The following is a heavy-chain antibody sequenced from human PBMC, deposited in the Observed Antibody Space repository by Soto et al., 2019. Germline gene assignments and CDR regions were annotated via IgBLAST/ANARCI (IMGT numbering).Heavy chain of an antibody. D-gene: IGHD3-22*01. Sequence: EVQLLESGGGLAQPGGSLRLSCAASGFSFHTYAMNRVRQAPGKGLEWVSTIAGGGGATYYADSVKGRFTISRDHSKNTLYLQMDNLRAEDTALYYFATVAHHNSGYYQYYCASWGQGALVTVSS. CDR2: IAGGGGAT. CDR3: ATVAHHNSGYYQYYCAS. V-gene: IGHV3-23*01. CDR1: GFSFHTYA. J-gene: IGHJ4*02.